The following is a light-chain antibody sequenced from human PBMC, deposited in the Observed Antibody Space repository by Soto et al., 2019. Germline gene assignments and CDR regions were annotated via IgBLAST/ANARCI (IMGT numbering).Light chain of an antibody. CDR3: SSYTSSSFVV. CDR1: SSDVGGYNY. J-gene: IGLJ2*01. V-gene: IGLV2-14*01. Sequence: QSVLTQPASVSGSPGQSITISCTGTSSDVGGYNYVSWYQQHPGKAPKLMIYDVSNRPSGVSNRFSGSKSGNTASLTISGLQAEDEADYYCSSYTSSSFVVFGRGTKLTVL. CDR2: DVS.